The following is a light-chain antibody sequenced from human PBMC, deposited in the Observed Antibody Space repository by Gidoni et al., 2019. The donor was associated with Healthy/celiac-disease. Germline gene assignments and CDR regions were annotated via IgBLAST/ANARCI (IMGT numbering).Light chain of an antibody. J-gene: IGKJ1*01. V-gene: IGKV3-11*01. CDR1: QSVSSY. CDR2: DAS. Sequence: EIVLTQSTATLSVSPGERATISCRASQSVSSYLAWYQQKPGQAPRLLIYDASNRATGIPVRFSGSGSGTDFTLTISSLEPEDFAVYYCQQRSNWPPWTFGQGTKVEIK. CDR3: QQRSNWPPWT.